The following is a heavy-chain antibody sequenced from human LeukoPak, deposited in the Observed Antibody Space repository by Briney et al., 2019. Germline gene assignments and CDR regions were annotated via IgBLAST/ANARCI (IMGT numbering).Heavy chain of an antibody. CDR1: GGSFSGYY. J-gene: IGHJ6*02. V-gene: IGHV4-34*01. CDR3: ARGGCSSTSCLLGYYYYGMDV. D-gene: IGHD2-2*01. CDR2: INHSGST. Sequence: PSETLSLTCAVYGGSFSGYYWSWIRQPPGKGLEWIGEINHSGSTNYNPSLKSRVTISVDTSKNQFSLRLSSVTAADTAVYYCARGGCSSTSCLLGYYYYGMDVWGQGTTVTVSS.